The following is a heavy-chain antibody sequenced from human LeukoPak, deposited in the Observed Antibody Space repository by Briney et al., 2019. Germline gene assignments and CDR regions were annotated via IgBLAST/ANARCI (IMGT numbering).Heavy chain of an antibody. CDR2: ISYDGSNK. J-gene: IGHJ5*02. Sequence: GGSLRLSCAASGFTFSSYGMHWVRQAPGKGLEWVAVISYDGSNKYYADSVKGRFTISRDNSKNTLYLQMNSLRAEDTAVYYCARSPFAAMGLVWFDPWGQGTLVTVSS. V-gene: IGHV3-30*03. D-gene: IGHD2-2*01. CDR1: GFTFSSYG. CDR3: ARSPFAAMGLVWFDP.